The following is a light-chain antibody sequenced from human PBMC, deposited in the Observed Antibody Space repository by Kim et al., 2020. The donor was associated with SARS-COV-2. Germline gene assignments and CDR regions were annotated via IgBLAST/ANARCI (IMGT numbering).Light chain of an antibody. CDR3: QQPNSYPWT. Sequence: DIQLTHSPPFLSASVGDRVTITCRASQGISTYLAWYQQIPGKAPKLLIYRASNLQSGVPSRFSGSGSGTEFTLTISNLQPEDFAIYYCQQPNSYPWTFGQGTKVDIK. J-gene: IGKJ1*01. CDR1: QGISTY. V-gene: IGKV1-9*01. CDR2: RAS.